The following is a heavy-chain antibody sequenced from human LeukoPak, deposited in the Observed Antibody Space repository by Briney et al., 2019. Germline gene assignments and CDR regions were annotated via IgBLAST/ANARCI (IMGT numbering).Heavy chain of an antibody. Sequence: SETLSLTCIVPGGSISGSSYYWAWIRQPPGKGLEWIGSGFYSGSAYYNPSLKSRVTISVDTSKNQFSLNLSSVTAADTAVYYCARLRGAMTPVTSDFDYWGQGTLVTVSS. CDR1: GGSISGSSYY. CDR2: GFYSGSA. J-gene: IGHJ4*02. D-gene: IGHD4-17*01. CDR3: ARLRGAMTPVTSDFDY. V-gene: IGHV4-39*01.